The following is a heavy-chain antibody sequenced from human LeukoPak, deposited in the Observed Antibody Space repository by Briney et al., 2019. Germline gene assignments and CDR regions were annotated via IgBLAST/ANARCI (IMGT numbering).Heavy chain of an antibody. CDR2: IYYSGST. Sequence: PSETLSLTCTVSGGSISSSSYYWGWIRQPPGKGLEWIGSIYYSGSTYYNPSLKSRVTISVDTSKNQFSLKLSSVTAADTAVYYCAMYDFWSGYYTSRDYWGQGTLVTVPS. V-gene: IGHV4-39*01. D-gene: IGHD3-3*01. CDR3: AMYDFWSGYYTSRDY. CDR1: GGSISSSSYY. J-gene: IGHJ4*02.